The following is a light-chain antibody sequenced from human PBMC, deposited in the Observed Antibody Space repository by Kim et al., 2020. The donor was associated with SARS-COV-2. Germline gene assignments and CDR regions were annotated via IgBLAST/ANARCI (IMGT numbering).Light chain of an antibody. CDR2: GAS. J-gene: IGKJ3*01. CDR1: QSVSSSY. CDR3: QQYGSSAFT. Sequence: SPGERATLSCRASQSVSSSYLAWYQQKPGQAPRLLIYGASSRATGIPDRFSGSGSGTDFTLTIRRLEPEDFAVYYCQQYGSSAFTFGPGTKVDIK. V-gene: IGKV3-20*01.